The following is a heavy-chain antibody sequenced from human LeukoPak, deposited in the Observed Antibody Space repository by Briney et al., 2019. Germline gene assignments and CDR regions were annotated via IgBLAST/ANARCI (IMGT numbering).Heavy chain of an antibody. D-gene: IGHD2-15*01. CDR2: LNPNSGDT. CDR3: ARANRVVAADDYYYYMEV. CDR1: GYIFTGYY. Sequence: ASVKVSCKASGYIFTGYYMHWVRQAPGQGLEWMGWLNPNSGDTEYAQKFQGRVTMTRDTSISTAYMELSRLRSDDAAVYYCARANRVVAADDYYYYMEVWGKGTAVTVS. V-gene: IGHV1-2*02. J-gene: IGHJ6*03.